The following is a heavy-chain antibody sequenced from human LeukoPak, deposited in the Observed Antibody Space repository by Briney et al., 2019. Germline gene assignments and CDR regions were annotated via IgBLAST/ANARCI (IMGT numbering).Heavy chain of an antibody. J-gene: IGHJ4*02. V-gene: IGHV1-24*01. D-gene: IGHD3-22*01. CDR2: FDPEDGET. Sequence: ASVKVSCKVSGYTLTELCMHWVRQAPGKGLEWMGGFDPEDGETIYAQKFQGRVTMTEDTSTDTAYMELSSLRSEDTAVYYCATEVYYDSSGDIIKDYWGQGTLVTVSS. CDR3: ATEVYYDSSGDIIKDY. CDR1: GYTLTELC.